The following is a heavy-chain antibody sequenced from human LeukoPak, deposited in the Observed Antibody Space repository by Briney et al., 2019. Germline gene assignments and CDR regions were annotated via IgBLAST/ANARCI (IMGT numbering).Heavy chain of an antibody. D-gene: IGHD3-22*01. CDR1: GFTFSTNW. J-gene: IGHJ3*02. CDR2: IWYDGSNK. V-gene: IGHV3-33*06. CDR3: AKDYYDSSGNDAFDI. Sequence: GGSLRLSCAATGFTFSTNWMSWVRQAPGKGLEWVAVIWYDGSNKYYADSVKGRFTISRDNSKNTLYLQMNSLRAEDTAVYYCAKDYYDSSGNDAFDIWGQGTMVTVSS.